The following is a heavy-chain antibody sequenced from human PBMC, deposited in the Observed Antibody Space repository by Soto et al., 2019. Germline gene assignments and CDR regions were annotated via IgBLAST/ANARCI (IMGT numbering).Heavy chain of an antibody. D-gene: IGHD6-19*01. CDR1: GGSISSSNW. Sequence: QVQLPESGPGLVKPSGTLSLTCAVSGGSISSSNWWSWVRQPPGKGLEWIGEIYHSGSTNYNPSQKSRVSISVDKSKNQFSLKLSSVTAAYTAVYYCARVVVAVTSVDDWGQGTLVTVSS. V-gene: IGHV4-4*02. J-gene: IGHJ4*02. CDR3: ARVVVAVTSVDD. CDR2: IYHSGST.